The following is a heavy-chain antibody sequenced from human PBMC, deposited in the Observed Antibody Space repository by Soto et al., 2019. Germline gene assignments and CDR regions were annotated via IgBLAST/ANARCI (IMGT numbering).Heavy chain of an antibody. CDR1: GFTFSSYD. J-gene: IGHJ3*02. Sequence: GGSLRPSCPASGFTFSSYDMHWVRQATGKGLEWVSAIGTAGDPDYPGSVKGRFTISRENAKNSLYLQMISLEAGDTAVCYSARGPGYSSSWYAFDIWGQGTMVTVSS. V-gene: IGHV3-13*05. CDR2: IGTAGDP. CDR3: ARGPGYSSSWYAFDI. D-gene: IGHD6-13*01.